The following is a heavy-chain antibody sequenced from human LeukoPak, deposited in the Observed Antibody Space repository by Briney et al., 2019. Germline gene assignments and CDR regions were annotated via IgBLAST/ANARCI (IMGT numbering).Heavy chain of an antibody. CDR3: AARYCSSTSCYTVAHFDY. V-gene: IGHV1-69*05. CDR1: GGTFSSYA. J-gene: IGHJ4*02. CDR2: IIPIFGTA. D-gene: IGHD2-2*02. Sequence: GSSVKVSCQASGGTFSSYAISWVRQAPGQGLEWMGGIIPIFGTANYAQKFQGRVTITTDESTSAAYMELSSLRSEDTAVYYCAARYCSSTSCYTVAHFDYWGQGTLVTVSS.